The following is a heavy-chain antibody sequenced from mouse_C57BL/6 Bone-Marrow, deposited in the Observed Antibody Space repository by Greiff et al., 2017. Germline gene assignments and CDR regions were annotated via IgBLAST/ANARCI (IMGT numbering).Heavy chain of an antibody. CDR2: INPYNGDT. Sequence: VQLQQSGPELVKPGDSVKISCKASGYSFTGYFMNWVMQSHGTSLEWIGRINPYNGDTFYNQKFKGKATLTVDKSSSTAHMELRSLTSEDSAVYYCARRDDGSSYDCFDYWGQGTTLTVSS. D-gene: IGHD1-1*01. CDR1: GYSFTGYF. CDR3: ARRDDGSSYDCFDY. J-gene: IGHJ2*01. V-gene: IGHV1-20*01.